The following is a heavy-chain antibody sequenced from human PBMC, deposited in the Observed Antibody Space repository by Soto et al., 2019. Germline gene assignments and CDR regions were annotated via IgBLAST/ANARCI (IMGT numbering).Heavy chain of an antibody. V-gene: IGHV3-74*03. CDR3: ARVPRLLAIGLFYDI. Sequence: GASLRLSCAASGFMISSFWMHWVRQVPGKGLVWVSRINSDESVKAYASSVTGRFTIARDNAKQRMYLEVNRLRTEDTAVYYCARVPRLLAIGLFYDIWGQGTL. D-gene: IGHD3-22*01. CDR1: GFMISSFW. J-gene: IGHJ4*02. CDR2: INSDESVK.